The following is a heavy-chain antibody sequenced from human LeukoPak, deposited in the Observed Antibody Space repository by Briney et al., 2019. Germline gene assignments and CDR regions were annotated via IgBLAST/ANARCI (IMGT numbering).Heavy chain of an antibody. D-gene: IGHD4-23*01. Sequence: GASVKVSCKVSGYTLTELSMHWVRQAPGKGLEWMGGFDPEDGETIYAQKLQGRVTMTTDTSTSTAYMELRSLRSDDTAVYYCAREEDGGNLSYWGQGTLVTVSS. J-gene: IGHJ4*02. V-gene: IGHV1-24*01. CDR2: FDPEDGET. CDR1: GYTLTELS. CDR3: AREEDGGNLSY.